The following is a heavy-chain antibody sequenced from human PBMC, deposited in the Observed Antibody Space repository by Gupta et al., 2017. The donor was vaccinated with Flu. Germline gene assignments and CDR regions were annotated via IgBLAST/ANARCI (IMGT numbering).Heavy chain of an antibody. D-gene: IGHD6-13*01. Sequence: YYMSWIRQAPGKGREWVSYISSSGSTIYYADSVKGRFTISRDNAKNSLYLQMNSLRAEDTAVYYCARPPGIAAAGTEWFDPWGQGTLVTVSS. J-gene: IGHJ5*02. CDR1: YY. V-gene: IGHV3-11*01. CDR3: ARPPGIAAAGTEWFDP. CDR2: ISSSGSTI.